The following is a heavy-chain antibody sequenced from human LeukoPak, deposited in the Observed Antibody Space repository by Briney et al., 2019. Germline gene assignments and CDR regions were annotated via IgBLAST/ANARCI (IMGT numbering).Heavy chain of an antibody. CDR1: GYTFTGYY. CDR2: INPNSGDT. CDR3: ARPNGDFYNWFDT. V-gene: IGHV1-2*02. Sequence: GASVKVSCKASGYTFTGYYMHWVRQAPGQGPEYMGWINPNSGDTNYAQKFQDRVTLTRDTSISTAYMELSNLRSDDTAMYYCARPNGDFYNWFDTWGQGTLVTVSS. D-gene: IGHD2-21*02. J-gene: IGHJ5*02.